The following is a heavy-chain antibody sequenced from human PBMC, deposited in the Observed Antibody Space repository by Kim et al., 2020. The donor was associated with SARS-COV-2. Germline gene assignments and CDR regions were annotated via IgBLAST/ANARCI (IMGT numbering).Heavy chain of an antibody. D-gene: IGHD2-15*01. V-gene: IGHV5-51*01. Sequence: YHGDSDTRDSPSFQGQVTISADKSISTAYLQWSSLKASDTAMYYCARIGDYWGQGTLVTVSS. J-gene: IGHJ4*02. CDR2: YHGDSDT. CDR3: ARIGDY.